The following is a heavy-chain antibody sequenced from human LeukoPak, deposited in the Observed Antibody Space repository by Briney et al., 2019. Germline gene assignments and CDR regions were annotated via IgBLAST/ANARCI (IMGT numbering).Heavy chain of an antibody. CDR1: GYTFTSYY. CDR3: ARGDYGDYNY. V-gene: IGHV1-8*02. J-gene: IGHJ4*02. Sequence: ASVKVSCKASGYTFTSYYMHWVRQAPGQGLEWMGWMNPNSGNTGYAQKFQGRVTMTRNTSISTAYMELSSLRSEDTAVYYCARGDYGDYNYWGQGTLVTVSS. D-gene: IGHD4-17*01. CDR2: MNPNSGNT.